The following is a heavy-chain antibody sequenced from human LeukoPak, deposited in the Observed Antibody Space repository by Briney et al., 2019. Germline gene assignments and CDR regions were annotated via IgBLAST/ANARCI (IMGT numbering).Heavy chain of an antibody. CDR1: GYTFTSYD. J-gene: IGHJ5*02. Sequence: ASVKVSCKASGYTFTSYDINWVRQATGQGLEWMGWMNPNSGNTGYAQKFQGRVTMTRNTSISTAYMELSSLRSEDTAVYYCARVEWDGYNPRYNWFDPWGQGTLVTVSS. V-gene: IGHV1-8*01. CDR3: ARVEWDGYNPRYNWFDP. D-gene: IGHD5-24*01. CDR2: MNPNSGNT.